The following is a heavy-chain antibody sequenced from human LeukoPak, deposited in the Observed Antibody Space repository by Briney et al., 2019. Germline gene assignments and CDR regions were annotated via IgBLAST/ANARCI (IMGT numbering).Heavy chain of an antibody. D-gene: IGHD3-10*01. CDR3: ARVFDSGSQAYFYYMDV. V-gene: IGHV4-39*07. CDR2: IYYSGSA. J-gene: IGHJ6*03. Sequence: DPSETLSLTCSVSGGSISSSSYYWGWIRQPPGKGLEWIGSIYYSGSAYYNPSLKSRVTISVDTSKNQFSLKVSSMTAADTAVYYCARVFDSGSQAYFYYMDVWGKGTTVTISS. CDR1: GGSISSSSYY.